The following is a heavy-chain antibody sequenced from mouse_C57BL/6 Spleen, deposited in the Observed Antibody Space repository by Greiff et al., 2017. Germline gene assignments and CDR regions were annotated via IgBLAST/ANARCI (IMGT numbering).Heavy chain of an antibody. V-gene: IGHV1-53*01. D-gene: IGHD3-2*02. Sequence: VQLQQPGTELVKPGASVKLSCKASGYNFTSYWMHWVKQRPGKGLEWIGNITPSNGGPNYNEKFKSKATLTVAKSDSTAYMPLSSLTSEDSAVYYCARETAQAAWFAYWCQGTLVTVSA. CDR1: GYNFTSYW. J-gene: IGHJ3*01. CDR3: ARETAQAAWFAY. CDR2: ITPSNGGP.